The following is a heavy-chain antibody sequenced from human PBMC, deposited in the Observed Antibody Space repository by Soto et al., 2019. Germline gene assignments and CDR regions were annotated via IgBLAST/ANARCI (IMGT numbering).Heavy chain of an antibody. J-gene: IGHJ2*01. Sequence: QVQLQESGPGLVKPSETLSLTCTVSGGSVSSGSYYWSWIRQPPGKGLEWIGYIYYSGSTNYNPSLKSRVTISVDTSKNQFSLKLSSVTAADTAVYYCARSPGGVGARTAACWYVDLWGRGTLVTVSS. CDR2: IYYSGST. CDR1: GGSVSSGSYY. V-gene: IGHV4-61*01. D-gene: IGHD1-26*01. CDR3: ARSPGGVGARTAACWYVDL.